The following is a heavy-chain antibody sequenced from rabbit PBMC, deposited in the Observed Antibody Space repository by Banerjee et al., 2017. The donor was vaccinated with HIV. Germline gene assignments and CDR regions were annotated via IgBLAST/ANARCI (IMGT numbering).Heavy chain of an antibody. CDR3: ARGSDSSGWGRYFNL. J-gene: IGHJ4*01. V-gene: IGHV1S45*01. D-gene: IGHD4-1*01. CDR1: GFSLSSYG. Sequence: QEQLVESGGGLVQPEGSLTLTCTASGFSLSSYGISWVRQAPGKGLEWIACIETGSGTTYYATWAKGRFTISKTSSTTVTLQMTSLTAADTATYFCARGSDSSGWGRYFNLWGPGTLVTV. CDR2: IETGSGTT.